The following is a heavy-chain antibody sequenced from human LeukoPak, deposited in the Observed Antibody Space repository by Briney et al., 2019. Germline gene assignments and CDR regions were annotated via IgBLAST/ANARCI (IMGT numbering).Heavy chain of an antibody. Sequence: PGGSLRLSCTASGFTFSSYAMTWVRQAPGKGLEWVSSISGSAEITDYADSVKGRFAISRDNSKSTLYLQLNRLRAEDTAKYYCAKLGDYFGSGRFSFFDYWGHGTLVTVSS. CDR3: AKLGDYFGSGRFSFFDY. CDR2: ISGSAEIT. CDR1: GFTFSSYA. V-gene: IGHV3-23*01. D-gene: IGHD3-10*01. J-gene: IGHJ4*01.